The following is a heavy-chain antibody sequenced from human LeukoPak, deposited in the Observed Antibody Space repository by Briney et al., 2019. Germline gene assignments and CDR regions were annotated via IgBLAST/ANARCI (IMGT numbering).Heavy chain of an antibody. V-gene: IGHV1-8*03. CDR1: GYTFTSYD. D-gene: IGHD3-3*01. CDR3: ARGKSIFGVVRLSFYYYMDV. CDR2: MNPNSGNT. Sequence: GASVKVSCKASGYTFTSYDINWVRQATGQGLEWMGWMNPNSGNTSYAQKFQGRVTITRNTSISTAYMELSSLRSEDTAVYYCARGKSIFGVVRLSFYYYMDVWGKGTTVTVSS. J-gene: IGHJ6*03.